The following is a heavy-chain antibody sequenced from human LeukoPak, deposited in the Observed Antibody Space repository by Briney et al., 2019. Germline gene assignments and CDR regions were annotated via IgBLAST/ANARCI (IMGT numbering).Heavy chain of an antibody. CDR2: IYYSGST. V-gene: IGHV4-59*01. CDR1: GGSISSYY. D-gene: IGHD6-13*01. Sequence: SETLSLTCTVSGGSISSYYWSWIRQPPGKGLEWIGYIYYSGSTSYNSSLKSRVTISVDTSKNQFSLKLNSVTPADTAVYYCARQVYSSSWSYYFEYWGQGTLVTVSS. CDR3: ARQVYSSSWSYYFEY. J-gene: IGHJ4*02.